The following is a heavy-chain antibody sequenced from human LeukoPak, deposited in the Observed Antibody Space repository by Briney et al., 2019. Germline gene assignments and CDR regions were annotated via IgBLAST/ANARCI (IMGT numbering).Heavy chain of an antibody. D-gene: IGHD1-7*01. J-gene: IGHJ4*02. CDR3: ARGGRGKLELIYHRDFDY. V-gene: IGHV4-34*01. Sequence: PSETLSLTCAVYGGSFSGYYWSWIRQPPGKGLEWIGEINHSGSTNYNPSLKSRVTISVDTSKNQFSLKLSSVTAADTAVYYCARGGRGKLELIYHRDFDYWGQGTLVTVSS. CDR2: INHSGST. CDR1: GGSFSGYY.